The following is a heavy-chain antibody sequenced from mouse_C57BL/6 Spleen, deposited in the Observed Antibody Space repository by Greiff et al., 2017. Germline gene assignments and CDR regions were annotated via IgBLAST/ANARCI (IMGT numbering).Heavy chain of an antibody. CDR2: ISSGGSYT. CDR3: ARQLLTSVVAHDYYAMDY. D-gene: IGHD1-1*01. J-gene: IGHJ4*01. CDR1: GFTFSSYG. Sequence: EVKLVESGGDLVKPGGSLKLSCAASGFTFSSYGMSWVRQTPDKRLEWVANISSGGSYTYYPDSVKGRFTISRDNGNNTLKLKMRSLKSEDTARYYCARQLLTSVVAHDYYAMDYWGQGTSVTVSS. V-gene: IGHV5-6*01.